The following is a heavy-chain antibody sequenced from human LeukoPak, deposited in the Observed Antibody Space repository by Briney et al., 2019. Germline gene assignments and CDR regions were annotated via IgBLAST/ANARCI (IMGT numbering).Heavy chain of an antibody. CDR2: IDTDVSST. D-gene: IGHD4-17*01. J-gene: IGHJ4*02. CDR3: ASESHGDYSAS. Sequence: GGSLRLSCAPSGFTFSSYWMHWVRQAPGKGLVWVSRIDTDVSSTSYADSAKGRLTISRDNAKNTLYLQMNSLRAEDTAVYYCASESHGDYSASWGQGTLVTVSS. CDR1: GFTFSSYW. V-gene: IGHV3-74*01.